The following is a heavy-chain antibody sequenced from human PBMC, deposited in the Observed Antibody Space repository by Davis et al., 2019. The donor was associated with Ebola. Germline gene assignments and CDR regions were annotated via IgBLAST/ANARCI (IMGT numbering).Heavy chain of an antibody. V-gene: IGHV3-30*18. Sequence: GESLKISCAASGFTFSSYSMNWVRQAPGKGLEWVAVVSHDGTNEYYADSVKGRFTISRDKSKNMLYLQMNSLRAEDTAVYYCAKDLRWGWRYYFDYWGQGTLVTVSS. CDR3: AKDLRWGWRYYFDY. CDR2: VSHDGTNE. J-gene: IGHJ4*02. D-gene: IGHD7-27*01. CDR1: GFTFSSYS.